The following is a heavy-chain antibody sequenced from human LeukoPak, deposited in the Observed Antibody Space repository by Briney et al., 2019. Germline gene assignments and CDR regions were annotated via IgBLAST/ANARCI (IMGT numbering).Heavy chain of an antibody. V-gene: IGHV3-30*02. CDR1: GFTFSSYG. CDR2: IRYDGSNK. J-gene: IGHJ4*02. Sequence: PGGSLRLSCAASGFTFSSYGMHWVRQAPGKGLEWVAFIRYDGSNKYYADSVKGRFTISRDNSKNTLYLQMNSLRAEDTAVYYCAKEDTAMPTPFDYWGQGTLVTVSS. CDR3: AKEDTAMPTPFDY. D-gene: IGHD5-18*01.